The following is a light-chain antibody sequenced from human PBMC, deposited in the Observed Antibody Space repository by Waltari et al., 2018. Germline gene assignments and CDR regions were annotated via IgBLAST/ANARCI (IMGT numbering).Light chain of an antibody. V-gene: IGLV2-14*01. Sequence: QSALTQPASVSGSPGQSIPISCTGTSSDVGGYNFVSWYQQHPGKAPKLMIYEVTNRPSGISNRISGSKSGNTASLTISGLQAEDEADYYCGSYTTTTTVVFGTGTKVTVL. CDR2: EVT. CDR3: GSYTTTTTVV. CDR1: SSDVGGYNF. J-gene: IGLJ1*01.